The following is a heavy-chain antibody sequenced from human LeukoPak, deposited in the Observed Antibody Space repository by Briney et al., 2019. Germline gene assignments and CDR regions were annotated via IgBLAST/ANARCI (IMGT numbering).Heavy chain of an antibody. J-gene: IGHJ5*02. D-gene: IGHD2-2*01. CDR2: IIPILGIA. V-gene: IGHV1-69*04. CDR3: ARDGVVPAARSRWFDP. Sequence: SVKVSCKASGGTFSSYTISWVRQAPGQGLEWMGRIIPILGIANYAQKFQGRVTITADKSTSTAYMELSSLRSEDTAVYYCARDGVVPAARSRWFDPWGQGTLVTVAS. CDR1: GGTFSSYT.